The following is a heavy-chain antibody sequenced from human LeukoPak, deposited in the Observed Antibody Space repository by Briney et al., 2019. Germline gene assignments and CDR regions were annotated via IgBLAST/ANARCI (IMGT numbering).Heavy chain of an antibody. Sequence: SETLSLTCAVSGGAFSNYFWTWIRQPPGKGLEWIAEINDSGSTNSNSSLRSRVAISLDTSKNQFSLRLTSVTAADTAVYYCARHSGLPRAMDYWGQGTLVTVSS. J-gene: IGHJ4*02. CDR2: INDSGST. CDR1: GGAFSNYF. CDR3: ARHSGLPRAMDY. V-gene: IGHV4-34*01. D-gene: IGHD5/OR15-5a*01.